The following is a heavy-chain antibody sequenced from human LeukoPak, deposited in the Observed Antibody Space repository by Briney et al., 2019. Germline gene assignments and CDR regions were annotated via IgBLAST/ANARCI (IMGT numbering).Heavy chain of an antibody. CDR2: IYTSGST. J-gene: IGHJ3*02. V-gene: IGHV4-4*07. CDR1: GGSISSYY. Sequence: PSETLSLTCTVSGGSISSYYWSWIRQPAGKGLEWIGHIYTSGSTNYNPSLKSRVTMSVDTSKNQFSLKLSSVTAADTAVYYCARAPSGLGYCSSTSCFTFDIWGQGTMVTVSS. D-gene: IGHD2-2*01. CDR3: ARAPSGLGYCSSTSCFTFDI.